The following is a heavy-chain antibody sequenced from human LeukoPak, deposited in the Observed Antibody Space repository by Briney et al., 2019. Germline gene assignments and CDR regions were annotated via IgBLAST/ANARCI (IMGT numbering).Heavy chain of an antibody. CDR1: GYTFTSYG. J-gene: IGHJ4*02. V-gene: IGHV1-18*01. CDR2: ISAYNGDT. CDR3: VRGLIPPFEY. D-gene: IGHD3-10*01. Sequence: ASVKVSCKASGYTFTSYGISWVRQAPGQGLEWMGWISAYNGDTNYPQKLQGRVTMTTDTSTSTAYVELRSLRSDDTAIYYCVRGLIPPFEYWGQGTLVTVSS.